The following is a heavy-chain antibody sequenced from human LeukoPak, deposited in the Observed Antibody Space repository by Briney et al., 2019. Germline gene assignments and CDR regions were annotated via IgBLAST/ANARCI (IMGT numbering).Heavy chain of an antibody. J-gene: IGHJ4*02. V-gene: IGHV4-39*07. Sequence: PSETLSLTCTVSGGSISSSNYYWGWIRQPPGEGLEWIGSIYYTGSTYYNPSLKSRITISVDTSKNQFSLKLSSLTAADTAVYYCARPHSSPPRWGQGTLVTVSS. CDR2: IYYTGST. D-gene: IGHD6-13*01. CDR3: ARPHSSPPR. CDR1: GGSISSSNYY.